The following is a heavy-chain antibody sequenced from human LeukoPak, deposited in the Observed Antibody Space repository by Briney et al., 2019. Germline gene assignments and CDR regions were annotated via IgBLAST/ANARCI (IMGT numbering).Heavy chain of an antibody. Sequence: PGGSLRLSCAASGFTCSSNAMSWVRQAPGKGLEWVSTITSSGVSTYYADSVKGRFTVSRDISKNTLYLQMNSLRAEDTAVFSCAKVGFGDRFYFDYWGQGTLVTVSS. CDR1: GFTCSSNA. D-gene: IGHD3-10*01. CDR3: AKVGFGDRFYFDY. CDR2: ITSSGVST. V-gene: IGHV3-23*01. J-gene: IGHJ4*02.